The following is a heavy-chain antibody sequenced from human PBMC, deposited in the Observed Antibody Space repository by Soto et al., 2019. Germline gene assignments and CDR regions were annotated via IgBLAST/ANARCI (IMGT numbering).Heavy chain of an antibody. D-gene: IGHD3-10*01. V-gene: IGHV1-8*01. J-gene: IGHJ5*02. CDR2: MNPICGKA. CDR3: ARGYGSGSYYNPWFDP. CDR1: GYTFTSYD. Sequence: ASVKVSCKASGYTFTSYDINWVRQATGQGLEWMGGMNPICGKADYAQKLQGRVTITANESTSTACMELSSLRSEDTAVYYCARGYGSGSYYNPWFDPWGQGTLVTVSS.